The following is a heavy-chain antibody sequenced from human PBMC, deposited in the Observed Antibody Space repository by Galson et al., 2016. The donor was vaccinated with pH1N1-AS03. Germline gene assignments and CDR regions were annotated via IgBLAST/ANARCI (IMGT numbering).Heavy chain of an antibody. D-gene: IGHD2-15*01. CDR1: GASVSHYASY. J-gene: IGHJ5*02. CDR2: VSARGTT. V-gene: IGHV4-39*07. Sequence: SETLSLTCSVSGASVSHYASYWGWIRQAPGKGLEWIATVSARGTTYHNPSLDSRLTISLDTSKNHFSLTLTSVTAADTAMYDWARDRRDCSGGSCSPDGWVDPWGQGTLVVVSS. CDR3: ARDRRDCSGGSCSPDGWVDP.